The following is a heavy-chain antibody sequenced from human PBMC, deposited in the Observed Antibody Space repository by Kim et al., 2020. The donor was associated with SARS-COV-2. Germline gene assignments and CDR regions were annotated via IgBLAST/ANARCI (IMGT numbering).Heavy chain of an antibody. V-gene: IGHV3-48*03. D-gene: IGHD6-13*01. CDR3: ARDSSSWYWFAP. J-gene: IGHJ5*02. Sequence: YYADSVKGRFPRSRDYAKNPLYLQMNSLRAEDTAVYYCARDSSSWYWFAPWGQGTLVTVSS.